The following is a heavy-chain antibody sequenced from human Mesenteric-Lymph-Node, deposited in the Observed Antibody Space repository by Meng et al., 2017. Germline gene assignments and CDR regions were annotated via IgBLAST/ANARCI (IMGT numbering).Heavy chain of an antibody. V-gene: IGHV1-18*01. Sequence: ASVKVSCKASGYTFTSYGISWVRQAPGQGLEWMGWISAYNGNTNYAQKLQGRVTMTTDTSTSTAYMELRSLRSDDTAVYYCARDYPHSITMIVVVTHDAFDIWGRGTMATVSS. J-gene: IGHJ3*02. CDR2: ISAYNGNT. D-gene: IGHD3-22*01. CDR1: GYTFTSYG. CDR3: ARDYPHSITMIVVVTHDAFDI.